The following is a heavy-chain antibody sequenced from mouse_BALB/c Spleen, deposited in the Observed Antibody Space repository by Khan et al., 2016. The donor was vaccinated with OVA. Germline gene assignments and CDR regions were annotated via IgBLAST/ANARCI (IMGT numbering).Heavy chain of an antibody. J-gene: IGHJ2*01. CDR3: ARGNYYGYYFDY. V-gene: IGHV3-2*02. CDR1: GYSITSNYA. Sequence: EVKLLESGPGLVKPSPSLSLTCTVTGYSITSNYAWNWIRQFPGNKLEWMGYISYSDSTSYNPSLKSRISITRDTSQNQFFLQLNSVTTEDTATYYCARGNYYGYYFDYWGQGTTLTVSS. CDR2: ISYSDST. D-gene: IGHD1-1*01.